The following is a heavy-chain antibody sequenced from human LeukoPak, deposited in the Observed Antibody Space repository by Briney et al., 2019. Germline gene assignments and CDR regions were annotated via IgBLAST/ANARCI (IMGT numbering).Heavy chain of an antibody. J-gene: IGHJ4*02. CDR1: GGSFSGYY. Sequence: SETLSLTCAVLGGSFSGYYWNWIRQPPGKGLEWIGQSNPSRNTNYNPSLKSRVTISVDTSKKQFSLKLSSVTAADTAVYYCARRYDFWSGYPPPLDYWGQGTLVTVSS. D-gene: IGHD3-3*01. V-gene: IGHV4-34*01. CDR2: SNPSRNT. CDR3: ARRYDFWSGYPPPLDY.